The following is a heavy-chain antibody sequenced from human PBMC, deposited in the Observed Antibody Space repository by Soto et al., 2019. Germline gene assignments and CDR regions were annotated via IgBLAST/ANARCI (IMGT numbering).Heavy chain of an antibody. Sequence: GGSLRLSCVASGFTFSSYAMHWVRQAPGKGLEWVAVISYDGSNKYYADSVKGRFTISRDNSKNTLYLQMNSLRAEDTAVYYCARAVLWFGDLTGWFDPWGQGTLVTVSS. V-gene: IGHV3-30*04. D-gene: IGHD3-10*01. CDR2: ISYDGSNK. J-gene: IGHJ5*02. CDR3: ARAVLWFGDLTGWFDP. CDR1: GFTFSSYA.